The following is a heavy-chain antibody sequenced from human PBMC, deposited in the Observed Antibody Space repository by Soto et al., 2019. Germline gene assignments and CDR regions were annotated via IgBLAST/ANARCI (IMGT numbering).Heavy chain of an antibody. V-gene: IGHV3-48*02. Sequence: EVQLVESGGGLVQPGGSLRLSCAASGFTFSDYNMIWVRQAPGKGLQWVSYIDIFSATIYYADSVRGRFTISRDNAKNSLYLKMNSLRDEDTAVYYCARDGVAEIDYWGQGTLVTVSS. CDR2: IDIFSATI. CDR3: ARDGVAEIDY. J-gene: IGHJ4*02. D-gene: IGHD2-15*01. CDR1: GFTFSDYN.